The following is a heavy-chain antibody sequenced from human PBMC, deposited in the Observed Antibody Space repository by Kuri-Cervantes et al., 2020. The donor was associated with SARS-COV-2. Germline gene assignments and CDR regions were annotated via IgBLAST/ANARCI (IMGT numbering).Heavy chain of an antibody. J-gene: IGHJ4*02. D-gene: IGHD2-2*01. Sequence: LSLTCAASGFTFSSYAMHWVRLAPGKGLEWVAVISNDGSKKHYADSVKGRFAISGENAKNSLYLQMNSLRAGDTAVYYCARVDCSSTSCYYDYWGQGTLVTVSS. CDR2: ISNDGSKK. CDR1: GFTFSSYA. V-gene: IGHV3-30*09. CDR3: ARVDCSSTSCYYDY.